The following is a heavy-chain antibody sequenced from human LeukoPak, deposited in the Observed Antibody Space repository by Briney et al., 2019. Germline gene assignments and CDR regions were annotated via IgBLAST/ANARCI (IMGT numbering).Heavy chain of an antibody. CDR1: GFTFSSYG. Sequence: GGSLRLSCAASGFTFSSYGMHWVRQAPGKGLEWVAFIRYDGGNKYYADSVKGRFTVSRDNSKNTLYLQMNSLRAEDTAVYYCAKVPDIGGAYYYYYMDVWGKGTTVTVSS. J-gene: IGHJ6*03. V-gene: IGHV3-30*02. CDR3: AKVPDIGGAYYYYYMDV. D-gene: IGHD3-9*01. CDR2: IRYDGGNK.